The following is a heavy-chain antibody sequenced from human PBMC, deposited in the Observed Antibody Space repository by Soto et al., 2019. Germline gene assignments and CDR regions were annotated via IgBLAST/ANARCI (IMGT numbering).Heavy chain of an antibody. J-gene: IGHJ4*02. CDR1: EFTFSNYA. Sequence: PGGSLRLSCAASEFTFSNYAMSWVRQAPGKGLEWVSAISYGGGTTYYADSVKGRFTISRDNSKKTLYLQMNSLRAVDTAVYYCAKNPGYYYDSTGYHFDYWGQGTLVTVSS. D-gene: IGHD3-22*01. CDR2: ISYGGGTT. V-gene: IGHV3-23*01. CDR3: AKNPGYYYDSTGYHFDY.